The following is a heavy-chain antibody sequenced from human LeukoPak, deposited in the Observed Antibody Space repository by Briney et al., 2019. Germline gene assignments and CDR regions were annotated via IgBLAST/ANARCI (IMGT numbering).Heavy chain of an antibody. Sequence: SVKVSCKASGFTFTSSAMQWVRQARGQRLEWIGWIVVGSGNTNYAQKFQERVTITRDMSTSTAYMELSSLRSEDTAVYYCAADHLPLYSGSYDAFDIWGQGTMVTVSS. J-gene: IGHJ3*02. CDR1: GFTFTSSA. D-gene: IGHD1-26*01. CDR2: IVVGSGNT. CDR3: AADHLPLYSGSYDAFDI. V-gene: IGHV1-58*02.